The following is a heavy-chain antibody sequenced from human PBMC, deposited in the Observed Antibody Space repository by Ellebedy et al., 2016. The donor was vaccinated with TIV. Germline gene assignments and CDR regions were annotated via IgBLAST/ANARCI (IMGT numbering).Heavy chain of an antibody. CDR3: ARQRISGGDYVTRGPHDAFDI. Sequence: GESLKISCQGSGYSFTSYWIGWVRQMPGKGLEWMGIIYPGDSDTRYSPSFQGQVTISADKSISTAYLQWSSLKASDTAMYYCARQRISGGDYVTRGPHDAFDIWGQGTMVIVSS. D-gene: IGHD4-17*01. CDR2: IYPGDSDT. V-gene: IGHV5-51*01. CDR1: GYSFTSYW. J-gene: IGHJ3*02.